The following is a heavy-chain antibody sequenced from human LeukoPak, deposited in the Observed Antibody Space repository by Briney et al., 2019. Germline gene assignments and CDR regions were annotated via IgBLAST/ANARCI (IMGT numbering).Heavy chain of an antibody. CDR2: IHYTGIT. J-gene: IGHJ3*02. CDR1: GGSMNNYY. V-gene: IGHV4-59*01. D-gene: IGHD1-26*01. CDR3: ARILEGSGAAFDI. Sequence: SETLSLTCIVSGGSMNNYYWSWIRQPPGKGLEWIAYIHYTGITNYNPFLKSRVTISLNTSKNQFSLKLNPVTAADTAFYYCARILEGSGAAFDIWGQGTMVTVSS.